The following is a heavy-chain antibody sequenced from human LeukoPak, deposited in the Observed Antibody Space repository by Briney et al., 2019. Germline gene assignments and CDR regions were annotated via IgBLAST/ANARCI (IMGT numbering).Heavy chain of an antibody. CDR1: GGTFSSYA. J-gene: IGHJ6*03. CDR2: IIPIFGTA. CDR3: ARGDIVVVAGADYYMDV. Sequence: ASVKVSCKASGGTFSSYAISWVRQAPGQGLEWMGGIIPIFGTANYAQKFQGRVTITTDESTSTAYMELSSLRSEDTAVYYCARGDIVVVAGADYYMDVWGKGTTVTVSS. D-gene: IGHD2-2*01. V-gene: IGHV1-69*05.